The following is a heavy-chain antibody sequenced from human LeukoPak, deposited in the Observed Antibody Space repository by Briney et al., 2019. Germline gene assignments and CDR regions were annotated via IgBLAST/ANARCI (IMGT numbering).Heavy chain of an antibody. Sequence: PSETLSLTCAVSGYSISSGYYWGWIRQPPGKGLEWIGSIYRSGSTYYNPSLKSRVTILVDTSKNQFSLKLSSVTAADTAVYYCARHGLGITIFGVVTNGYWGQGTLVTVSS. CDR1: GYSISSGYY. CDR2: IYRSGST. CDR3: ARHGLGITIFGVVTNGY. J-gene: IGHJ4*02. D-gene: IGHD3-3*01. V-gene: IGHV4-38-2*01.